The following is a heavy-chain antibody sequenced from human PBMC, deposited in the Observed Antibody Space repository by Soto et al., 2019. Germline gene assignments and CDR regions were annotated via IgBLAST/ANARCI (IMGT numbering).Heavy chain of an antibody. CDR2: IYPDDSDT. Sequence: PGESLKISCKGSGYSFTGYWIGWVRQMPGKGLEWMGIIYPDDSDTRYSPSFQGQVTISADKSISTAYLQWSSLKASDTAMYYCARQRATVTTGVYYYYTMDDWGQGTTVTVSS. D-gene: IGHD4-17*01. CDR1: GYSFTGYW. V-gene: IGHV5-51*01. J-gene: IGHJ6*02. CDR3: ARQRATVTTGVYYYYTMDD.